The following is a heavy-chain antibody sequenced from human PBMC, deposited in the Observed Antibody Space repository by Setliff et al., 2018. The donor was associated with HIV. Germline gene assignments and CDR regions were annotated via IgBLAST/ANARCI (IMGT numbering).Heavy chain of an antibody. V-gene: IGHV4-61*02. D-gene: IGHD2-8*01. J-gene: IGHJ4*02. CDR1: GGSISSGSYF. CDR3: ARDPYCPNTFYEDFTIDS. CDR2: IYSSGIT. Sequence: PSETLSLTCTVSGGSISSGSYFWNWVRQPAGKGLEWIGRIYSSGITNYNPSLKSRLTISLDTSKNKFSLQVTSVTAADTAVYYCARDPYCPNTFYEDFTIDSCGQGTLVTVSA.